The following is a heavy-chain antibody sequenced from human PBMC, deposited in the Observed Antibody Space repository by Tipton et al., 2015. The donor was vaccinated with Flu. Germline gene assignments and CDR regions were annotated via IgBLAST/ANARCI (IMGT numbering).Heavy chain of an antibody. D-gene: IGHD2-2*01. V-gene: IGHV1-18*01. CDR2: ISAYNGNT. J-gene: IGHJ5*02. Sequence: QMQLVQSGAEVKKPGASVKVSCKASGYTFTSYGISWVRQAPGQGLEWMGWISAYNGNTNYAQKLQGRVTMTTDTSTSTAYMELRSLRSDDPAVYYCAREAQYQLLSNSGWFDPWGQGTLVTVSS. CDR1: GYTFTSYG. CDR3: AREAQYQLLSNSGWFDP.